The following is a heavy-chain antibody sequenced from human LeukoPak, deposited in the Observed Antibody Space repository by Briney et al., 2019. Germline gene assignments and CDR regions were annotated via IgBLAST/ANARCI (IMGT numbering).Heavy chain of an antibody. V-gene: IGHV4-34*01. J-gene: IGHJ4*02. Sequence: SETLSLTCAVYGGSFSGYYWSWIRQPPGKGLEWIGEINHSGSTNYNPSLTSRVTISVDTSKNQFSLKLSPVTAADTAVYYCARRLLLLRYFDYWGQGTLVTVSS. CDR2: INHSGST. CDR1: GGSFSGYY. D-gene: IGHD2-21*01. CDR3: ARRLLLLRYFDY.